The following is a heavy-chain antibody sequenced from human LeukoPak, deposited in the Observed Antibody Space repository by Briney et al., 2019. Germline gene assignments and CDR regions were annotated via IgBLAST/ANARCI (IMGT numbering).Heavy chain of an antibody. D-gene: IGHD6-13*01. Sequence: SCKASGYTFTSYAMHWVRQAPGKGLEWVAVISYDGSNKYYADSVKGRFTISRDNSKNTLYLQMNSLRAEDTAVYYCARGSSWYSFDYWGQGTLVTVSS. J-gene: IGHJ4*02. V-gene: IGHV3-30-3*01. CDR2: ISYDGSNK. CDR1: GYTFTSYA. CDR3: ARGSSWYSFDY.